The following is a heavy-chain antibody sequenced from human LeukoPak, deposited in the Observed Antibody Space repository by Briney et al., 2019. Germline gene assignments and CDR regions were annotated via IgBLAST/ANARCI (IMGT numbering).Heavy chain of an antibody. CDR3: ARVEQEWGVYYYYMDV. D-gene: IGHD3-16*01. Sequence: ASVKVSCKASGYTFTGYYMHWVRQAPGQGLEWMGWVNPNSGGTNYAQKFQGRVTMTRDTSISTAYMELSRLRSDDTAVYYCARVEQEWGVYYYYMDVWGKGTTVTVSS. CDR1: GYTFTGYY. V-gene: IGHV1-2*02. CDR2: VNPNSGGT. J-gene: IGHJ6*03.